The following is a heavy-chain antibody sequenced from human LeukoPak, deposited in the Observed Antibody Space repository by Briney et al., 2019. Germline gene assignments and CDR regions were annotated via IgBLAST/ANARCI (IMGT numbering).Heavy chain of an antibody. CDR3: AKDKAGLHSSGCYDS. CDR1: GFTFDDYA. V-gene: IGHV3-30*02. J-gene: IGHJ4*02. Sequence: GGSLRLSCAASGFTFDDYAMHWVREAPGKGLEWVAFIWYDGSNKYYADSVKGRFTISRDNSKNTLYLQMNSLRAEDTAVYYCAKDKAGLHSSGCYDSWGQGALVTVSS. CDR2: IWYDGSNK. D-gene: IGHD6-19*01.